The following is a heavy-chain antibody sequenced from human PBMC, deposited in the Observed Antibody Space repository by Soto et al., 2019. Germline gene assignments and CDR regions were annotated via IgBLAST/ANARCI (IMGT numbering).Heavy chain of an antibody. CDR3: AKDGSSSY. V-gene: IGHV3-23*01. CDR2: ISGSGGGT. J-gene: IGHJ4*02. D-gene: IGHD6-13*01. CDR1: GFTFSSYG. Sequence: EVQLLESGGDLVQPGGSLRLSCAASGFTFSSYGMSWVRQAPGKGLEWVAAISGSGGGTYYADSVKGRFTISRDNSRNTQYLQMNSLRAEDTAVYYCAKDGSSSYWGQGTLATVSS.